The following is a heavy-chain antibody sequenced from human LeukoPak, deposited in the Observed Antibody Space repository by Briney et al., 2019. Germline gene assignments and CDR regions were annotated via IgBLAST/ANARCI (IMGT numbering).Heavy chain of an antibody. D-gene: IGHD1-26*01. CDR3: TRSPSLGGNYWEFDC. CDR1: GFTFSTYW. Sequence: PGGSLRLSCAASGFTFSTYWMHWVRQAPGEGLVWVSRLSPDGSSSVYADSVKGRFTVSRDNAKNTLYLQMNSLRAEDTAVYYCTRSPSLGGNYWEFDCWGQGTLVTVSS. V-gene: IGHV3-74*01. J-gene: IGHJ4*02. CDR2: LSPDGSSS.